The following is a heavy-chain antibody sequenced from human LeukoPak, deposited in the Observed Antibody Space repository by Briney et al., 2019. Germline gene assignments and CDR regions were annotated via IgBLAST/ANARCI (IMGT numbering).Heavy chain of an antibody. D-gene: IGHD6-19*01. J-gene: IGHJ6*03. Sequence: GESLKISCKGSGYSFTSYWIGWVRQMPGKGLEWMGIIYPGDSDTRYSPSFQGQVTISADKSISTAYLQWSSLKASDTAMYYCARRHYSSGWYFPADHYYMDVWGKGTTVTVSS. CDR2: IYPGDSDT. V-gene: IGHV5-51*01. CDR1: GYSFTSYW. CDR3: ARRHYSSGWYFPADHYYMDV.